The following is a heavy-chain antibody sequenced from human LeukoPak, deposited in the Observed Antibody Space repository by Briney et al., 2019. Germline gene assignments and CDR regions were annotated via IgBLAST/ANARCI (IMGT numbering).Heavy chain of an antibody. V-gene: IGHV3-7*01. CDR1: GFAFSSYW. J-gene: IGHJ6*02. CDR2: INQDGSEN. CDR3: ARDKGMDV. Sequence: GGSLRLSCAASGFAFSSYWMSWVRQAPGKGLEWVANINQDGSENYYADSVKGRFTISRDSTKNSLYLQMNSLRAEDTAVFYCARDKGMDVWGQGSTVTVSS.